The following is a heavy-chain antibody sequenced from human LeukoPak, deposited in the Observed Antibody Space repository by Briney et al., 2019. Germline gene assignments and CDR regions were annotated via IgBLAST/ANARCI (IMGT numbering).Heavy chain of an antibody. CDR3: AELGITMIGGV. CDR2: LSTSSSYI. V-gene: IGHV3-21*01. CDR1: GFSFSSYN. D-gene: IGHD3-10*02. Sequence: TGGSLRLSCAASGFSFSSYNLNWVRQAPGKGLEWVSSLSTSSSYIYYADSVKGRFTVSRDNARNSLYLQMNSLRAEDTAVYYCAELGITMIGGVWGKGTTVTISS. J-gene: IGHJ6*04.